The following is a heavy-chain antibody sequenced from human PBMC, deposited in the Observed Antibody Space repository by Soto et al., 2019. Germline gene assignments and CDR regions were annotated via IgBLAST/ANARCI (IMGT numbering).Heavy chain of an antibody. V-gene: IGHV1-69*01. CDR2: IIPIFGTA. Sequence: QVQLVQSGAEVKKPGSSVKVSCKASGGTFSSYAISWVRQAPGQGLEWMGGIIPIFGTANYAQKFQGRVTITADESTRTAYMGLGSLRSEETAVYYCARGRRNWNTEEAFDYWGQGTLVPASP. CDR3: ARGRRNWNTEEAFDY. J-gene: IGHJ4*02. D-gene: IGHD1-1*01. CDR1: GGTFSSYA.